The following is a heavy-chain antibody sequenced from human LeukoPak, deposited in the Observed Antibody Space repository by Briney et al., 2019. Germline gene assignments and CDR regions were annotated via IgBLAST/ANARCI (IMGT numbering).Heavy chain of an antibody. Sequence: GSLRLSCAASGFTFSGSAMHWVRQASGKGLEWVGRIRSKANSYATAYAASVKGRFTISRDDSKNTAYLQMNSLKTEDTAVYYCTENVDTAMVEFDYWGQGTLVTVSS. CDR2: IRSKANSYAT. CDR3: TENVDTAMVEFDY. J-gene: IGHJ4*02. D-gene: IGHD5-18*01. V-gene: IGHV3-73*01. CDR1: GFTFSGSA.